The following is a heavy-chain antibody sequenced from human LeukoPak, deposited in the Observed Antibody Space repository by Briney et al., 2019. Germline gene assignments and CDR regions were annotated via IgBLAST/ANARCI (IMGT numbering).Heavy chain of an antibody. J-gene: IGHJ3*02. CDR2: INPNSGGT. D-gene: IGHD6-19*01. CDR3: ARWYSSGWYTAFDI. Sequence: ASVKVSCKASGYTFTGYYMHWVRQAPGQGLEWMGWINPNSGGTNYAQKFQGRVTMTRDTSISTAYMELSRLRSDDTAVYYCARWYSSGWYTAFDIWGQGTMVTVSS. V-gene: IGHV1-2*02. CDR1: GYTFTGYY.